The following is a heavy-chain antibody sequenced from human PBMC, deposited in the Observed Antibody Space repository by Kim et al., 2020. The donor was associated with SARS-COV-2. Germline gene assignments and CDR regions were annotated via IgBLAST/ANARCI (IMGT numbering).Heavy chain of an antibody. D-gene: IGHD2-8*02. Sequence: YADSVKGRFTISRDNSKNTLYLQMNSLRAEDTAVYYCARGPGYGGNPLYWWGQGTLVTVSS. CDR3: ARGPGYGGNPLYW. V-gene: IGHV3-66*01. J-gene: IGHJ4*02.